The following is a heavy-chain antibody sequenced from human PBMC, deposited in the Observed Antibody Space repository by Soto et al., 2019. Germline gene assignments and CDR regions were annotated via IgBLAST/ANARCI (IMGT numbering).Heavy chain of an antibody. CDR3: ARSQRGRTAFTFDY. J-gene: IGHJ4*02. V-gene: IGHV4-61*01. CDR2: IYYSGTT. D-gene: IGHD3-16*01. Sequence: SETLSLTCAVSGDSVSNDNYYWGWIRQPPGKGLEWIGYIYYSGTTNYNSYLKSRLSLSVDMSKNQFSLKLASVTAADTAVYFCARSQRGRTAFTFDYWGQGXLVTVYS. CDR1: GDSVSNDNYY.